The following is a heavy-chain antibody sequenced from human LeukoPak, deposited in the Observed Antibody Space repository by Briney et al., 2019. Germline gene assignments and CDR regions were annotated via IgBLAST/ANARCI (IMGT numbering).Heavy chain of an antibody. CDR2: IYYSGST. V-gene: IGHV4-61*05. D-gene: IGHD6-19*01. CDR1: GGSISSSSYY. Sequence: SETLSLTCTVSGGSISSSSYYWGWIRQPPGKGLEWIGYIYYSGSTKYNPSLKSRVTISADTSKNQFSLRLTSVTAADTAVYYCARKGSGWYGDSAFFDYWGQGTLVTVSS. J-gene: IGHJ4*02. CDR3: ARKGSGWYGDSAFFDY.